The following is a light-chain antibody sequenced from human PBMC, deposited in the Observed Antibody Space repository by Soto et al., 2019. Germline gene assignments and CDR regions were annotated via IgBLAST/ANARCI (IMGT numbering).Light chain of an antibody. J-gene: IGKJ4*02. CDR3: QQYDNLPLT. CDR2: DAS. CDR1: QDISNY. Sequence: DIQMTQSPSSLSASVGDRVTITCQASQDISNYLNWYQQKPGKAPKRLIYDASNLETGVPSRFRGSGSGTEMTCTISSRQPEDIATYYCQQYDNLPLTFGGGTKVEIK. V-gene: IGKV1-33*01.